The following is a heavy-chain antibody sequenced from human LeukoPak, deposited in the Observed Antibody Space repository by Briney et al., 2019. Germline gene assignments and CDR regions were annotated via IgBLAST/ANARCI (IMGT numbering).Heavy chain of an antibody. V-gene: IGHV3-23*01. J-gene: IGHJ6*02. Sequence: PGGSLRLSCAASGFTFSNSAMTWVRPAPGKGLDWVSAINFDGGRTYHADSVKGRFTISRDNSKNTLYLQMNSLRVEDTAVYYCAKDIKGTNYYYYGMGAWGQGTTVTVSS. CDR2: INFDGGRT. CDR1: GFTFSNSA. CDR3: AKDIKGTNYYYYGMGA. D-gene: IGHD1-14*01.